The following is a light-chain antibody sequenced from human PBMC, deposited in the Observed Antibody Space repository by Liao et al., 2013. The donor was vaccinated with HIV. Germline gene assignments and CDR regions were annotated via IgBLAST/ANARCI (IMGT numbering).Light chain of an antibody. J-gene: IGLJ2*01. CDR1: STN. CDR2: ENY. V-gene: IGLV3-1*01. CDR3: QAWDSRADVV. Sequence: SYELTQPPSVSVSPGQTATITCSGASTNVCWYQVKPGQSPEVVIFENYKRPSGIPDRFSGSKSGNTATLTISGTQAIDEADYFCQAWDSRADVVFGGGTKLAV.